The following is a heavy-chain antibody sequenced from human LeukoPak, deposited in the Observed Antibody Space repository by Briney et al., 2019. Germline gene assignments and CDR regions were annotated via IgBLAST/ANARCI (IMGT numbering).Heavy chain of an antibody. CDR3: ARSNQADDY. V-gene: IGHV3-74*01. CDR1: GFTFSSYW. Sequence: GGSLRLSCAAAGFTFSSYWMHWVRQVPGKGLVWVPRVNPGGSSTAYADSVKGRFSISRDNARNTLYLQKNSLRDEDTAVYYCARSNQADDYWGQGTLVTVSS. J-gene: IGHJ4*02. D-gene: IGHD4-11*01. CDR2: VNPGGSST.